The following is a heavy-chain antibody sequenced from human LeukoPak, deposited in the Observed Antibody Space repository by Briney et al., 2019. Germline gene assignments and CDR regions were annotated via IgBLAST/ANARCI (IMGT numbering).Heavy chain of an antibody. CDR2: IYSGGST. CDR3: ARDRLGLPTYY. D-gene: IGHD5-12*01. CDR1: GFTFSSNS. J-gene: IGHJ4*02. V-gene: IGHV3-53*01. Sequence: GGSLRLSCAASGFTFSSNSMNWVRQAPGKGLEWVSVIYSGGSTYYADSVKGRFTISRDNSKNTLYLQMNSLRAEDTAVYYCARDRLGLPTYYWGQGTLVTVSS.